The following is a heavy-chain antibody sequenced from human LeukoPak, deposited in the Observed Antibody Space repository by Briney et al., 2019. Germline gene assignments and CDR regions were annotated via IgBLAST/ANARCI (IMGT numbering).Heavy chain of an antibody. D-gene: IGHD6-19*01. CDR1: GFTFSDYY. Sequence: PGGSLRLSCAASGFTFSDYYMSWIRQAPGKGLEWVSYISSSGSTIYYADSVKGRFTISRDNAKNSLYLQMNSLRAEDTAVYYCARSPDSSGWSPYFDYWGQGTLVTVSS. CDR2: ISSSGSTI. J-gene: IGHJ4*02. CDR3: ARSPDSSGWSPYFDY. V-gene: IGHV3-11*01.